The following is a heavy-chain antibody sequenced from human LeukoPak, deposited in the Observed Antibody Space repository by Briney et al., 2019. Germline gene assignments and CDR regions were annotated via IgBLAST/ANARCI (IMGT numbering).Heavy chain of an antibody. CDR2: INPNSGGT. D-gene: IGHD5-18*01. CDR1: GYTFTGYY. J-gene: IGHJ4*02. V-gene: IGHV1-2*04. Sequence: ASVKVSCKASGYTFTGYYMHWVRQAPGQGLEWMGWINPNSGGTNYAQKFQGWVTMTRDTSISTAYMELSRLRSDDTAVYYCARVGGRGYSYGYNYWGQGTLVTVSS. CDR3: ARVGGRGYSYGYNY.